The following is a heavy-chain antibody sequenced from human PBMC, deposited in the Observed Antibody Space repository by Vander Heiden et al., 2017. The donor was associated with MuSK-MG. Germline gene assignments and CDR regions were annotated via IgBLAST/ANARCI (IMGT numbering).Heavy chain of an antibody. Sequence: EVQLVESGGGLVQPGGSRRPSGAASEFTFSTYSMNWVRQAPGKGLEWVSYISSSSSAIYYADSVKGRFTISRDNAKNSLYLQMSSLRAEDTAVYYCAREYFVAARRDFDYWGQGTLVTVSS. V-gene: IGHV3-48*01. D-gene: IGHD6-6*01. CDR1: EFTFSTYS. CDR2: ISSSSSAI. CDR3: AREYFVAARRDFDY. J-gene: IGHJ4*02.